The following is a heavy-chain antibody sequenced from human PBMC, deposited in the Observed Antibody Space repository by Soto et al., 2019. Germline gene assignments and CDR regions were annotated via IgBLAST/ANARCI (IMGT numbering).Heavy chain of an antibody. CDR2: INPNSGGT. CDR1: GHTFSAYY. J-gene: IGHJ6*02. V-gene: IGHV1-2*02. CDR3: ARALVRFLDWIPENYYYGMDV. Sequence: ASVKVSCKPSGHTFSAYYIHWVRQSPGQGLEWMGWINPNSGGTNYAQKFQGRVTMTRDTSSRTVYMELSTLRSDDTAVYYCARALVRFLDWIPENYYYGMDVWGQGTTVTVSS. D-gene: IGHD3-3*01.